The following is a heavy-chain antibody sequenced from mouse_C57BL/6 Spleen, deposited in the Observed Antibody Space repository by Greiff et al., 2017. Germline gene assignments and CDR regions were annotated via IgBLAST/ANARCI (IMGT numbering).Heavy chain of an antibody. V-gene: IGHV14-4*01. CDR1: GFNIKDDY. Sequence: VQLKESGAELVRPGASVKLSCTASGFNIKDDYMHWVKQRPEQGLEWIGWIDPENGDTEYASKFQGKATITADTSSNTAYLQLSSLTSEDTAVYYCTTRGYYGSSYLDYWGQGTTLTVSS. CDR3: TTRGYYGSSYLDY. J-gene: IGHJ2*01. D-gene: IGHD1-1*01. CDR2: IDPENGDT.